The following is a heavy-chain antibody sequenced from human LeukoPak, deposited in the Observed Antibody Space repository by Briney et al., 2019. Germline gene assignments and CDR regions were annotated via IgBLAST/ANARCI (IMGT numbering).Heavy chain of an antibody. J-gene: IGHJ4*02. D-gene: IGHD4-11*01. CDR1: GFTFSSYG. V-gene: IGHV3-30*02. CDR3: AKDLATVTPYFDY. CDR2: IRYDGSNK. Sequence: GGSLRLSCAASGFTFSSYGMHWVRQAPGKGLEGVAFIRYDGSNKYYEDSVKGRFTISRDNSKNTLYLQMNSLRAEDTAVYYCAKDLATVTPYFDYWGQGTLVTVSS.